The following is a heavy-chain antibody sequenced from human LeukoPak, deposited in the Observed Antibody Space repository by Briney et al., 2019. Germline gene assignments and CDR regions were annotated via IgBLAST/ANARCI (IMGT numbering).Heavy chain of an antibody. D-gene: IGHD3-10*01. CDR1: GFTFSSYS. Sequence: GGSLRLSCAASGFTFSSYSMNWVRQAPGKGLEWVSGINWNGGSTGYADSVKGRFTISRDNAKNSLYLQMNSLRAEDTALYHCARDMGYYGSGSPNDYWGQGTLVTVSS. V-gene: IGHV3-20*01. CDR3: ARDMGYYGSGSPNDY. CDR2: INWNGGST. J-gene: IGHJ4*02.